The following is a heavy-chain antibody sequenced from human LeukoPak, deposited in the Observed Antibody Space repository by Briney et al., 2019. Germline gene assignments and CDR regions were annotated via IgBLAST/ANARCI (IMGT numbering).Heavy chain of an antibody. Sequence: ASVKVPCKGSGYTFTDYYMHWVRQAPGQGLEWMAKINPNSGATAYAERFQGRVTLTRDTSISTIYMELRTLTSGDTAVYYCARPSDYGDYIDYWGQGTPVTVSS. V-gene: IGHV1-2*02. CDR3: ARPSDYGDYIDY. J-gene: IGHJ4*02. D-gene: IGHD4-17*01. CDR1: GYTFTDYY. CDR2: INPNSGAT.